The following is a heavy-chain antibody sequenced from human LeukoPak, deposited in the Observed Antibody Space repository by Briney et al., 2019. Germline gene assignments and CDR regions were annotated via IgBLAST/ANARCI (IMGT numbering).Heavy chain of an antibody. CDR2: INPNSGGT. J-gene: IGHJ4*02. V-gene: IGHV1-2*06. CDR3: ARGGGSIAVAGTRPDY. CDR1: GYTFTGYY. D-gene: IGHD6-19*01. Sequence: ASVKVSCKASGYTFTGYYMHWVRQAPGQGLEWMGRINPNSGGTNYAQKFQGRDTMTRDTSISTAYMELSRLRSDDTAVYYCARGGGSIAVAGTRPDYWGQGTLVTVSS.